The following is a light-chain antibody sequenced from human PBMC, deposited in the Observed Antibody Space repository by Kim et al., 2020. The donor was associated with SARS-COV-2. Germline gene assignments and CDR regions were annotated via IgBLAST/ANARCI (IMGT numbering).Light chain of an antibody. J-gene: IGLJ3*02. Sequence: SGTPGQRVTISCSGINSNYVYWYQRLPGTAPKLLIYRNNHRPSGVPDRFSGSKSDTSASLAISGLRSDDEADYFCAVWDDSLSGRVFGGGTQLTVL. V-gene: IGLV1-47*01. CDR1: NSNY. CDR3: AVWDDSLSGRV. CDR2: RNN.